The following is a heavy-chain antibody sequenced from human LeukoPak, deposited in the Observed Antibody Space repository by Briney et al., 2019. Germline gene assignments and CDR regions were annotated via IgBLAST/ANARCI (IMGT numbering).Heavy chain of an antibody. CDR2: ISSSSNYI. CDR1: GFTFSTYS. CDR3: ARVGCLRTLGYCSSFTSIDY. D-gene: IGHD2-2*01. V-gene: IGHV3-21*01. Sequence: GGSLRLSCAASGFTFSTYSMNWVRQAPGKGLEWVSSISSSSNYIYYADAVKGRFTISRDNAKNSLYLQMNRLRAEDTAVYYCARVGCLRTLGYCSSFTSIDYWGRGTLVTVSS. J-gene: IGHJ4*02.